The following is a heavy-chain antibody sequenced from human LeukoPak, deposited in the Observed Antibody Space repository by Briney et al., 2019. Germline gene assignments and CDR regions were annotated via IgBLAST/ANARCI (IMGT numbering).Heavy chain of an antibody. CDR2: INHSGST. CDR3: ARVPRIAAAGMWFDP. D-gene: IGHD6-13*01. J-gene: IGHJ5*02. Sequence: SGTLSLTCAVYGGSFSGYYWSWIRQPPGKGLEWIGEINHSGSTNYNPSLKSRVTISVDTSKNQFSLKLSSVTAADTAVYYCARVPRIAAAGMWFDPWGQGTLVTVSS. V-gene: IGHV4-34*01. CDR1: GGSFSGYY.